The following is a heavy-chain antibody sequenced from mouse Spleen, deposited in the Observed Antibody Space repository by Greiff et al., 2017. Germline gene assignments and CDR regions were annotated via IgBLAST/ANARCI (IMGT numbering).Heavy chain of an antibody. J-gene: IGHJ4*01. D-gene: IGHD2-2*01. CDR1: GYTFTDYN. CDR2: INPNNGGT. CDR3: ARGGYPTYYAMDY. Sequence: EVQLQESGPELVKPGASVKMSCKASGYTFTDYNMHWVKQSHGKSLEWIGYINPNNGGTSYNQKFKGKATLTVNKSSSTAYMELRSLTSEDSAVYYCARGGYPTYYAMDYWGQGTSVTVSS. V-gene: IGHV1-22*01.